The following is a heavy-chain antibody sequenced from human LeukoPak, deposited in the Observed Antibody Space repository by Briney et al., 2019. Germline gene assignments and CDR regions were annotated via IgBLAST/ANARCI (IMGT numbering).Heavy chain of an antibody. V-gene: IGHV4-59*12. D-gene: IGHD2-21*01. J-gene: IGHJ4*02. Sequence: SETLSLTCTVSGGSISSYYWSWIRQPPGKGLEWIGYIYYSGSTNYNPSLKSRVTMSVDTSKNQFSLKLSSVTAADTAVYYCVSGYLTDGDLRYWGQGTLVTVSS. CDR1: GGSISSYY. CDR3: VSGYLTDGDLRY. CDR2: IYYSGST.